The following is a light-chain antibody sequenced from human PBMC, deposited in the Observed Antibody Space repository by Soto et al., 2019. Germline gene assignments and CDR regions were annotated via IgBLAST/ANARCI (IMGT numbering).Light chain of an antibody. CDR2: GAS. J-gene: IGKJ2*01. V-gene: IGKV3-15*01. Sequence: EIVMTQSPATLSVSPGERATLSCRASQSVSSNLAWYQQKPGQAPRLVIYGASIMATGIPARFSGSGSGTEFTLTISSLQSEDFAVDYCQQYNNWPPYTFGQGTKLEIK. CDR3: QQYNNWPPYT. CDR1: QSVSSN.